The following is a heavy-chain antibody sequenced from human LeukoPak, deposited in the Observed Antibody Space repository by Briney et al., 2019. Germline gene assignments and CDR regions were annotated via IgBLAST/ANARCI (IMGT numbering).Heavy chain of an antibody. D-gene: IGHD3-22*01. Sequence: SETLSLTCTVFGGSISSSSYYWGWIRQPPGKGLEWIGEINHSGSTNYNPSLKSRVTISVDTSKNQFSLKLSSVTAADTAVYYCARVRRITMIVVVKYGGYFDYWGQGTLVTVSS. J-gene: IGHJ4*02. CDR1: GGSISSSSYY. V-gene: IGHV4-39*07. CDR3: ARVRRITMIVVVKYGGYFDY. CDR2: INHSGST.